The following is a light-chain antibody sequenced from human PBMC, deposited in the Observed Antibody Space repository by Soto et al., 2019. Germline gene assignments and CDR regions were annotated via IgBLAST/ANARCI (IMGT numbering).Light chain of an antibody. CDR3: QQYNNWPIT. CDR2: RAS. J-gene: IGKJ5*01. CDR1: QSGGIL. V-gene: IGKV3-15*01. Sequence: DIVLPQSPAALSVSPGEGATLSCRASQSGGILLAWYQQKPGQAPRLLIYRASTRAAGLPDRFSGSGSETDFTLTISSLQSEDFAVYYCQQYNNWPITFGQGTRLEIK.